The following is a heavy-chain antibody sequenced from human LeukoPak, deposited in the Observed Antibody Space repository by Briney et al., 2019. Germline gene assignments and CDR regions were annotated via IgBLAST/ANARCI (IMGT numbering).Heavy chain of an antibody. CDR1: GFSFSDYA. Sequence: GGSLRLSCAASGFSFSDYAIYWVRQTPGKGLEWVAFIRYDGSNKIYADSVKGRFTISRDNSYNTVYLQMTGLRAEDTAVYYCAKDGKGYDSSTYFDYWGQGTLVTVSS. V-gene: IGHV3-30*02. CDR2: IRYDGSNK. D-gene: IGHD3-22*01. J-gene: IGHJ4*02. CDR3: AKDGKGYDSSTYFDY.